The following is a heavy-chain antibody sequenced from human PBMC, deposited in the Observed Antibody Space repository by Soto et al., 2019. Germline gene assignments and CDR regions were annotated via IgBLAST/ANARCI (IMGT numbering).Heavy chain of an antibody. CDR1: GFTFDDYA. CDR2: ISWNSGSI. V-gene: IGHV3-9*01. D-gene: IGHD4-17*01. Sequence: GGSLRLSCAASGFTFDDYAMHWVRQAPGKGLEWVSGISWNSGSIGYADSVKGRFTISRDNAKNSLYLQMNSLRAEDTALYYCAKSHRLRWDPTYGDYPDYWGQGTLVTVSS. CDR3: AKSHRLRWDPTYGDYPDY. J-gene: IGHJ4*02.